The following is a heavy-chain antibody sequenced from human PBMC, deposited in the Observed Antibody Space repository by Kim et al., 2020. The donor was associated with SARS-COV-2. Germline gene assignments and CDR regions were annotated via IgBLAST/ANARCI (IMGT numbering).Heavy chain of an antibody. D-gene: IGHD2-2*01. Sequence: VKGRVTIARDNSKNTLYLQMNSLRAEDTAVYYCARRWGYCSSTSCYALDYWGQGTLVTVSS. V-gene: IGHV3-30*01. CDR3: ARRWGYCSSTSCYALDY. J-gene: IGHJ4*02.